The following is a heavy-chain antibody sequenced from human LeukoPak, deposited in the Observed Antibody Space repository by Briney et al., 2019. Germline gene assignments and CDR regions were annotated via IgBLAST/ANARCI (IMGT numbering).Heavy chain of an antibody. CDR1: GFTFSSYW. CDR2: INSDGSTT. CDR3: ARDHPDTAMDY. D-gene: IGHD5-18*01. Sequence: QPGGSLRLSCVVSGFTFSSYWMHWVRQAPGKGLVWVSRINSDGSTTTYADSVKGRFTISRDNAKNTLYLQMNSLRAEDTAVYYCARDHPDTAMDYWGQGTLVTVSS. V-gene: IGHV3-74*01. J-gene: IGHJ4*02.